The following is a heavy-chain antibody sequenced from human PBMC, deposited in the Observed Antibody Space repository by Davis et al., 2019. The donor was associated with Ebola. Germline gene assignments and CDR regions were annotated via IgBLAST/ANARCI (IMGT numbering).Heavy chain of an antibody. CDR3: TRWELRRSNYFDF. CDR1: GFTFSSYG. J-gene: IGHJ4*02. CDR2: IRYDGSNK. D-gene: IGHD1-26*01. V-gene: IGHV3-30*02. Sequence: GESLKISCAASGFTFSSYGMHWVRQAPGKGLEWVAFIRYDGSNKYYADSVKGRFTISRDNSKNTLYLQMNSLKTEDTAVYYCTRWELRRSNYFDFWGQGALVTVSS.